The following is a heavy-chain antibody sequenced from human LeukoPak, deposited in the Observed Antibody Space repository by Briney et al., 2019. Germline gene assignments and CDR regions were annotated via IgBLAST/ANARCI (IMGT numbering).Heavy chain of an antibody. CDR1: GFTFSSYA. V-gene: IGHV3-23*01. CDR2: ISGSGGST. CDR3: AKGHTTIFGVVIMLDY. J-gene: IGHJ4*02. Sequence: GGSLRLSCAASGFTFSSYAMSWVRQAPGKGLEWVSAISGSGGSTYYADSVKGRFTISRDNSKNTLYLQMNSLRAEDTAVYYCAKGHTTIFGVVIMLDYWGQGTLVTVSS. D-gene: IGHD3-3*01.